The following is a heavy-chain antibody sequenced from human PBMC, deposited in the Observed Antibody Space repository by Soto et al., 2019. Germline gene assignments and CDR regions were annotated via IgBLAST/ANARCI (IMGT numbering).Heavy chain of an antibody. J-gene: IGHJ6*02. Sequence: GGSLRLSCAASGFTFSSYSMNWVRQAPGKGLEWVSYISSSSSTIYYADSVKGRFTISRDNAKNSLYLQINSLRDEDTAVYYCARDGGIVVVPAARRGMDVWGQGTTVTVSS. CDR2: ISSSSSTI. CDR1: GFTFSSYS. CDR3: ARDGGIVVVPAARRGMDV. V-gene: IGHV3-48*02. D-gene: IGHD2-2*01.